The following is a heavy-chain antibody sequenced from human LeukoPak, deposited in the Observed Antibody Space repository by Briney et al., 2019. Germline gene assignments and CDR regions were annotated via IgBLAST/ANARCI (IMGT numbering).Heavy chain of an antibody. V-gene: IGHV1-2*02. D-gene: IGHD2-15*01. CDR1: GYTFIGYY. CDR3: ARVLFSGTPDWFDP. Sequence: ASVKVSCKASGYTFIGYYIHWVRQAPGQRLEWVGWINPNSGGIKYAQKFQGRVTMTRDTSVSTAYMELKRLTSDDTAVYYCARVLFSGTPDWFDPWGQGTLVTVSS. J-gene: IGHJ5*02. CDR2: INPNSGGI.